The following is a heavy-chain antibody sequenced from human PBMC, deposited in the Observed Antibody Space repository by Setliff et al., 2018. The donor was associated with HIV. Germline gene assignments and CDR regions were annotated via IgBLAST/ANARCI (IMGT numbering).Heavy chain of an antibody. CDR2: FDPEDGET. D-gene: IGHD2-21*02. J-gene: IGHJ5*02. CDR1: GYTLTELS. CDR3: ARDHGGNSGYNWFDP. Sequence: ASVKVSCKISGYTLTELSIHWVRQAPGKGLEWMANFDPEDGETFYAQKFQGRLTMTEDTSTDTAYMELSSLRSDDTAMYYCARDHGGNSGYNWFDPWGQGTLVTSPQ. V-gene: IGHV1-24*01.